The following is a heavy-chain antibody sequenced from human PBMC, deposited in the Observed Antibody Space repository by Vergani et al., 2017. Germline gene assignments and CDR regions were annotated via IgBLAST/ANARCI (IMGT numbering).Heavy chain of an antibody. D-gene: IGHD6-19*01. V-gene: IGHV4-34*01. Sequence: QVQLQQWGAGLLKPSETLSLTCAVYGGSFSGYYWSWIRQPPGKGLEWIGEINHSGSTNYNPSLKSRVTISVGTSKNQFSLKLSSVTAADTAVYYCARVAVAGKGELFDYWGQGTLVTVSS. CDR1: GGSFSGYY. CDR2: INHSGST. J-gene: IGHJ4*02. CDR3: ARVAVAGKGELFDY.